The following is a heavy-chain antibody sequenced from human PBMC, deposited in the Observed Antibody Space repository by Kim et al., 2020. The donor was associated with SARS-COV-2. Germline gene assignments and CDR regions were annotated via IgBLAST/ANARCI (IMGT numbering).Heavy chain of an antibody. Sequence: GGSLRLSCTASGFTFSSLGMNWVRQAPGKGLEWVANINPDGSKNYYVDSVKGRFTISRDNAKSSVYLQMNSLRGEDTDVYYCAGGFDYWGQGILVTVSS. V-gene: IGHV3-7*01. CDR1: GFTFSSLG. CDR2: INPDGSKN. D-gene: IGHD2-15*01. J-gene: IGHJ4*02. CDR3: AGGFDY.